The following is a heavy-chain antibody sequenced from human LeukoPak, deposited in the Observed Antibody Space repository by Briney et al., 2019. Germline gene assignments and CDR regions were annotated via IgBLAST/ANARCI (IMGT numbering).Heavy chain of an antibody. Sequence: PSETLSLTCTVSGGSISSYYWSWIRQPPGKGLEWIGYIYYSGSTNYSPSLKGRVTISVDTSKNQFSLKLSSVTAADTAVYYCARARITMTQGSYFDYWGQGTLVTVSS. CDR3: ARARITMTQGSYFDY. V-gene: IGHV4-59*01. D-gene: IGHD3-22*01. CDR1: GGSISSYY. CDR2: IYYSGST. J-gene: IGHJ4*02.